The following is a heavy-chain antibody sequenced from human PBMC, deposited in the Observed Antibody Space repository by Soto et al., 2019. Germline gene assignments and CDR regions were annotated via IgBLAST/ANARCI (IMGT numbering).Heavy chain of an antibody. J-gene: IGHJ4*02. CDR2: INPSGGST. Sequence: QVQLVQSGAEVKKPGASVKVSCKASGYTFTSYYMHWVRQAPGQGLEWMGIINPSGGSTSYAQKVQGRVTMTRDTSTTTVYMELSSLRSEDTAVYYCARELLRHSFDYWGQGTLVTVSS. CDR1: GYTFTSYY. D-gene: IGHD1-26*01. CDR3: ARELLRHSFDY. V-gene: IGHV1-46*01.